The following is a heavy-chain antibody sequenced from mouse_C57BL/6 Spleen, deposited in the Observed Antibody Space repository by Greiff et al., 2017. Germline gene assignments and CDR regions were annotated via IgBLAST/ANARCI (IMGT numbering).Heavy chain of an antibody. J-gene: IGHJ3*01. CDR2: IYPGSGST. CDR3: ARSGYYGSSSEAWFAY. Sequence: QVQLQQPGAELVKPGASVTMSCTASGYTFTSYWITWVKQRPGQGLEWIGDIYPGSGSTNYNAKFNSKATLTVETSSSTAYMQISSLTSEDSAVYYGARSGYYGSSSEAWFAYWGKGTLVTVSA. D-gene: IGHD1-1*01. CDR1: GYTFTSYW. V-gene: IGHV1-55*01.